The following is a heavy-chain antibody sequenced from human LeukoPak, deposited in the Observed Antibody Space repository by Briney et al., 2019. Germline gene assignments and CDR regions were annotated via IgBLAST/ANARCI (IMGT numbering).Heavy chain of an antibody. J-gene: IGHJ5*02. Sequence: GGSLRLSCVASGFTFSFYAMSWVRQAPGKGLEWVSSISGSGANTYYTDSVKGRFTISRDNSMNTLYLQMSSLRADDTAVYYCAKGLTTVTSWFDPWGQGTLVTVSS. CDR2: ISGSGANT. D-gene: IGHD4-17*01. CDR3: AKGLTTVTSWFDP. CDR1: GFTFSFYA. V-gene: IGHV3-23*01.